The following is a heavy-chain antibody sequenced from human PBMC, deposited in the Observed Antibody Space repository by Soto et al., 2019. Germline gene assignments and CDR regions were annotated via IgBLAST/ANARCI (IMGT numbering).Heavy chain of an antibody. V-gene: IGHV1-18*01. CDR2: ISAYNGNT. Sequence: SVKVSCKASGYTFTTYGISWVRQAPGQGLEWMGWISAYNGNTNYALKFQGRVTMTTDTSTSTAYMELRSLRSDDTAVYYCARSGDPVDYFYYYGMDVWGQGTTVTVSS. CDR3: ARSGDPVDYFYYYGMDV. J-gene: IGHJ6*02. CDR1: GYTFTTYG. D-gene: IGHD4-17*01.